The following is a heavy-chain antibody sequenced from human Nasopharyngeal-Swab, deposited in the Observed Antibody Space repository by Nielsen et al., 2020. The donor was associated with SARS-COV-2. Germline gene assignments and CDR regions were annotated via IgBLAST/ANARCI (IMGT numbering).Heavy chain of an antibody. CDR2: IYYSGST. D-gene: IGHD3-3*01. J-gene: IGHJ6*03. CDR3: ARAGDFWSGWSANYYMDV. CDR1: VGSISSGGYY. V-gene: IGHV4-31*03. Sequence: SETLSLTCTVSVGSISSGGYYWSWIRQHPGKGLEWIGYIYYSGSTYYNPSLKSRVTISVDTSKNQFSRKLSSVTAADTAVYYCARAGDFWSGWSANYYMDVWGKGTTVTVSS.